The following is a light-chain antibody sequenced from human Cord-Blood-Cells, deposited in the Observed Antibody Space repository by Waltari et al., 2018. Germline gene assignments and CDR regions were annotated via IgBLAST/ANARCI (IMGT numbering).Light chain of an antibody. CDR1: NIGSKS. Sequence: YVLTQPPSVAVAPGKTARITCGGNNIGSKSVHWYQQKPGEAHVLVIYYDSDRPSGIPERFSGSNSGNTATLNISRVEAGDEADYYCQVWDSSSDHWVFGGGTKLTVL. J-gene: IGLJ3*02. CDR2: YDS. V-gene: IGLV3-21*04. CDR3: QVWDSSSDHWV.